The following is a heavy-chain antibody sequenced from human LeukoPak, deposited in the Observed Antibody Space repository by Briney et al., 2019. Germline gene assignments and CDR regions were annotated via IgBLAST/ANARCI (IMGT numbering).Heavy chain of an antibody. CDR1: GFTFISYW. V-gene: IGHV3-74*01. D-gene: IGHD5-18*01. J-gene: IGHJ4*02. Sequence: PGGSLRLSCAASGFTFISYWMHWVRQAPGKGLVWVSRINRDGSSTDYADSVKGRFTISRDNAKNTLYLQMNSLRGEDTAVYFCARDAPGNTALDYWGQGTLVTVSS. CDR3: ARDAPGNTALDY. CDR2: INRDGSST.